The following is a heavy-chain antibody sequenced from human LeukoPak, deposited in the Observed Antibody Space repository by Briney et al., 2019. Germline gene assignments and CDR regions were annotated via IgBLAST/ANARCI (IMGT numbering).Heavy chain of an antibody. V-gene: IGHV4-39*01. J-gene: IGHJ4*02. CDR1: GGSISSSSYY. D-gene: IGHD3-10*01. CDR3: ARHRGGIFDY. CDR2: ICYSGST. Sequence: SETLSLTCTVSGGSISSSSYYWGWIRQPPGKGLEWIGSICYSGSTYYNPSLKSRVTISVDTSKNQFSLKLSSVTAADTAVYYCARHRGGIFDYWGQGTLVTVSS.